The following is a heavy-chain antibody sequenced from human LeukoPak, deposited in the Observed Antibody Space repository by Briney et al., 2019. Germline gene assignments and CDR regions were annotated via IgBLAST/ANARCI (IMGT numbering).Heavy chain of an antibody. CDR1: GGSISSYY. V-gene: IGHV4-59*01. J-gene: IGHJ4*02. Sequence: SETLSLTCTVSGGSISSYYWSWIRQPPGKGLGWIGYTNYSGSTNYNPSLKSRVTTSVDTSKNQFSLKLSSVTAADTAIYYCARENPSGYYNRPIDYWGQGTLVTVSS. CDR3: ARENPSGYYNRPIDY. D-gene: IGHD3-22*01. CDR2: TNYSGST.